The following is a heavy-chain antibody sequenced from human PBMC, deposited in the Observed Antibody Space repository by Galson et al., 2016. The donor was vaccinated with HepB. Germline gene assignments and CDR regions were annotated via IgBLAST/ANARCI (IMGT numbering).Heavy chain of an antibody. V-gene: IGHV3-11*01. Sequence: SLRLSCAASGFTFGDYYMSWIRQAPGKGLEWLAYISGSYSTLYYADAVKGRFTISRDNARTSLFLRMNSLRVEDTAVYYCAREVGPSFDRWGQGHLVTVPS. CDR3: AREVGPSFDR. CDR1: GFTFGDYY. D-gene: IGHD1-26*01. CDR2: ISGSYSTL. J-gene: IGHJ5*02.